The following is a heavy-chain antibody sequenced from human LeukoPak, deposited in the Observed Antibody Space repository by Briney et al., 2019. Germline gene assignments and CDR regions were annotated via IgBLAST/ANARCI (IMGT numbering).Heavy chain of an antibody. V-gene: IGHV1-2*02. Sequence: ASVKVSCKASGYTFTGYYMHWVRQAPGQGLEWMGWINPNSGGTNYAQKFQGRVTMTRDTSISTAYMELSRLRSDDTAVYYCARGDYDILTGYYSSSVVYWGQGTLVTVSS. CDR1: GYTFTGYY. J-gene: IGHJ4*02. CDR3: ARGDYDILTGYYSSSVVY. D-gene: IGHD3-9*01. CDR2: INPNSGGT.